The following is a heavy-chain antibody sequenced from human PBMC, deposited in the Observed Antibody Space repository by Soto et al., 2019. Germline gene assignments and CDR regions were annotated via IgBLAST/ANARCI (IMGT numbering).Heavy chain of an antibody. D-gene: IGHD2-2*01. J-gene: IGHJ5*02. CDR1: GGSISSGDYY. V-gene: IGHV4-30-4*01. Sequence: PSETLSLTCTVSGGSISSGDYYWSWIRQPPGKGLEWIGYIYSSGSTYYNPSLKSRVTISVDTSKNQFSLRLSSVTAADTAVYYCARATIVLVPAAMVSHWFDPWGQGTLVTVS. CDR2: IYSSGST. CDR3: ARATIVLVPAAMVSHWFDP.